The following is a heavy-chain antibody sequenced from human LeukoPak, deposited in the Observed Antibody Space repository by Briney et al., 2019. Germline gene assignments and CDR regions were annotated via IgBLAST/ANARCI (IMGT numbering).Heavy chain of an antibody. CDR3: ARHGAVAGLFDY. CDR2: IYYSGST. D-gene: IGHD6-19*01. Sequence: SETLSLTCTVSGGSISSSSYYWGWIRQPPGKGLEWIGSIYYSGSTYYNPSLKSRVTISVDTSKNQFSLKLSPVTAADTAVYYCARHGAVAGLFDYWGQGTLVTVSS. CDR1: GGSISSSSYY. V-gene: IGHV4-39*01. J-gene: IGHJ4*02.